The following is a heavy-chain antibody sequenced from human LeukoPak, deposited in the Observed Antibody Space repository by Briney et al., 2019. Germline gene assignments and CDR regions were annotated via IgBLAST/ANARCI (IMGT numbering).Heavy chain of an antibody. CDR3: AKDPGINTQPNWFDP. CDR1: GFTFSSYA. CDR2: ISGSGGST. J-gene: IGHJ5*02. V-gene: IGHV3-23*01. Sequence: PGGSLRLSCADSGFTFSSYAMSWVRQAPGKGLEWVSAISGSGGSTYYADSVKGLFTISRDNSKNTLYLQMNSLRAEDTAVYYCAKDPGINTQPNWFDPWGQGTLVTVSS. D-gene: IGHD3-10*01.